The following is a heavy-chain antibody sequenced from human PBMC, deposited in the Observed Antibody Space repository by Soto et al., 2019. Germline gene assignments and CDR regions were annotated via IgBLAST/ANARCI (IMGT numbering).Heavy chain of an antibody. CDR2: IGASGDIT. Sequence: GGSLRLSCAASGFSSTNFAMSWVRQAPGKGLEWVAGIGASGDITWYADSVKGRLSISRDNSKNTLYLQLNSLRFEDTAVYYCAKDDFTDRGDDYFDYWGPGTLVTVSS. CDR3: AKDDFTDRGDDYFDY. CDR1: GFSSTNFA. V-gene: IGHV3-23*01. D-gene: IGHD2-21*02. J-gene: IGHJ4*02.